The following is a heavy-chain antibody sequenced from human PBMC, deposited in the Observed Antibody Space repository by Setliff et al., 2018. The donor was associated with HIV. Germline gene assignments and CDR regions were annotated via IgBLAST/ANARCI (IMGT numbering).Heavy chain of an antibody. V-gene: IGHV1-69*10. Sequence: GASVKVSCKSSGGTFDNYPINWVRQAPGQGLEWMGGIIPVLDMPYYAQKFQGRVTMTADKSTNTAYMEVTSLRSEDTAVYYCARKEYQLLHAFDIWGQGTMVTVSS. CDR1: GGTFDNYP. CDR2: IIPVLDMP. D-gene: IGHD2-2*01. CDR3: ARKEYQLLHAFDI. J-gene: IGHJ3*02.